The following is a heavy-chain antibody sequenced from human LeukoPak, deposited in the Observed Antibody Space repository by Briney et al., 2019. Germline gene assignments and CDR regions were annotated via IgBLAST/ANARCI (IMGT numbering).Heavy chain of an antibody. V-gene: IGHV1-69*13. CDR2: IIPIFGTA. J-gene: IGHJ4*02. CDR1: GGTFSSYA. Sequence: SVKVSCKASGGTFSSYAISWVRQAPGQGLEWMGGIIPIFGTANYAQKFQGRVTITADESTRTAYMELSSLRSEDTAVYYCARENCSGGSCYFDTLAYFDYWGQGTLVTVSS. CDR3: ARENCSGGSCYFDTLAYFDY. D-gene: IGHD2-15*01.